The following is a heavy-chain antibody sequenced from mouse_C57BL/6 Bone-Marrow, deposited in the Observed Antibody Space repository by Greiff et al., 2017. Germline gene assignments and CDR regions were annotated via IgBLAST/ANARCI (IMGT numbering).Heavy chain of an antibody. CDR3: ANRITTVVEYFDV. CDR1: GYTFTDYY. CDR2: INPNNGGT. D-gene: IGHD1-1*01. V-gene: IGHV1-26*01. J-gene: IGHJ1*03. Sequence: VQLQQSGPELVKPGASVKISCKASGYTFTDYYMNWVKQSHGKSLEWIGDINPNNGGTSYNQKFKGKATLTVDKSSSTAYMELRSLTSEDSAVYYCANRITTVVEYFDVWGTGTTVTVSS.